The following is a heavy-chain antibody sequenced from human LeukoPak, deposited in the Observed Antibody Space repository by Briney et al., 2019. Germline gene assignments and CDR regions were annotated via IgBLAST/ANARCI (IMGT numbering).Heavy chain of an antibody. J-gene: IGHJ6*03. Sequence: TSSETLSLTCAVYGGSFSGYYWSWIRQPPGKGLEWIGEINHSGSTNYNPPLKSRVTISVDTSKNQFSLKLSSVTAADTAVYYCARSGYSSMDVWGKGTTVTVSS. CDR1: GGSFSGYY. CDR2: INHSGST. D-gene: IGHD3-3*01. CDR3: ARSGYSSMDV. V-gene: IGHV4-34*01.